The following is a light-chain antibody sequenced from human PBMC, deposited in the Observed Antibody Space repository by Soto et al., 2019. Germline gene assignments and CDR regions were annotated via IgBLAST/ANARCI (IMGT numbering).Light chain of an antibody. J-gene: IGLJ2*01. V-gene: IGLV2-14*01. CDR2: DVS. Sequence: QSVPTQPASVSGSPGQSITISCTGTSSDVGGYNYVSWYQQHPGKAPKLMIYDVSNRPSGVSNRFSGSKSGNTASLTISGLQAEDEADYYCSSYTSSSTLEVFGGGTKVTVL. CDR1: SSDVGGYNY. CDR3: SSYTSSSTLEV.